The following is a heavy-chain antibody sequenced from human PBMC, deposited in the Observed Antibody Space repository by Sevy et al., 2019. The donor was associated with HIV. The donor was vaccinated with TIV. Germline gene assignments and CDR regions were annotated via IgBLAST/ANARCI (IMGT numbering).Heavy chain of an antibody. CDR2: IYHSGST. V-gene: IGHV4-4*02. CDR3: ARERSDIVVVPAATYYFDY. D-gene: IGHD2-2*01. J-gene: IGHJ4*02. Sequence: SETLSLTCAVSGGSISSSNWWSWVRQPPGKGLEWIGEIYHSGSTNYNPSLKSRVTISVDKSKNQFSLKLGSVTAADTAVYYCARERSDIVVVPAATYYFDYWGQGTLVTVSS. CDR1: GGSISSSNW.